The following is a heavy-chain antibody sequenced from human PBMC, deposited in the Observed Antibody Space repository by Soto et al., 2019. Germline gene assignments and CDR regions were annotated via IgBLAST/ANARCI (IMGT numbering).Heavy chain of an antibody. CDR2: IYYSGST. V-gene: IGHV4-31*03. J-gene: IGHJ1*01. CDR1: GGSISSGGYY. Sequence: SETLSLTCTVSGGSISSGGYYWSWIRQHPGKGLEWIGYIYYSGSTYYNPSLKSRVTISVDTSKNQFSLKLSSVTAADPAVYYCASSSPFGEYFSTGARAPWSPSPQ. D-gene: IGHD6-13*01. CDR3: ASSSPFGEYFST.